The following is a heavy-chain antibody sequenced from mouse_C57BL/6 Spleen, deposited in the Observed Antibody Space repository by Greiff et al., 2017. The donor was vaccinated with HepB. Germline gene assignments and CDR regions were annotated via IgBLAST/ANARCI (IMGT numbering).Heavy chain of an antibody. D-gene: IGHD4-1*01. CDR1: GYTFTSYW. J-gene: IGHJ1*03. Sequence: QVHVKQPGAELVMPGASVKLSCKASGYTFTSYWMHWVKQRPGQGLEWIGEIDPSDSYTNYNQKFKGKSTLTVDKSSSTAYMQLSSLTSEDSAVYYCARNWGFGYFDVWGTGTTVTVSS. CDR2: IDPSDSYT. CDR3: ARNWGFGYFDV. V-gene: IGHV1-69*01.